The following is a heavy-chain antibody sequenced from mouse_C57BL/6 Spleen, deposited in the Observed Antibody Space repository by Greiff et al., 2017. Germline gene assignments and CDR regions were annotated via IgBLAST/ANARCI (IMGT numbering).Heavy chain of an antibody. D-gene: IGHD2-3*01. CDR2: IYPSDSET. J-gene: IGHJ3*01. V-gene: IGHV1-61*01. Sequence: VQLQQPGAELVRPGSSVKLSCKASGYTFTSYWMDWVKQRPGQGLEWIGNIYPSDSETHYNQKFKDKATLTVDKSSSTAYMQLSSLTSEDSAVYYCARGGGDGYYGWFAYWGQGTLVTVSA. CDR1: GYTFTSYW. CDR3: ARGGGDGYYGWFAY.